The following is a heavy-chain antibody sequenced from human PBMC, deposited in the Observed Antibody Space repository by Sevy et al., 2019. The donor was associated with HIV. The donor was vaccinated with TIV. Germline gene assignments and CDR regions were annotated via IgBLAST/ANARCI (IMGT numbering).Heavy chain of an antibody. CDR2: IKSKADGRTP. D-gene: IGHD1-26*01. J-gene: IGHJ4*02. Sequence: GGSLRLSCGASGFILSKAWMSWVRQAPGKGLEWVGRIKSKADGRTPDYAAPVKGTFTISRDDSINTLYLQMNSLRTDDTAVYYCGYSEYGYYYDYWGQGTLVTVSS. V-gene: IGHV3-15*01. CDR3: GYSEYGYYYDY. CDR1: GFILSKAW.